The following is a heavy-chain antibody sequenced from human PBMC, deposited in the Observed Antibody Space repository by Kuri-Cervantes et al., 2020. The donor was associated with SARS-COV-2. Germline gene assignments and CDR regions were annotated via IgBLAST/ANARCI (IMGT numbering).Heavy chain of an antibody. V-gene: IGHV1-18*04. CDR2: ISAYNGNT. D-gene: IGHD1-26*01. CDR1: GYTFTDYY. Sequence: ASVKVSCKASGYTFTDYYMHWVRQAPGQGLEWMGWISAYNGNTNYAQKLQGRVTMTTDTSTSTAYMELSRLRSDDTAVYYCARDLTVGAVDYWGQGTLVTVSS. J-gene: IGHJ4*02. CDR3: ARDLTVGAVDY.